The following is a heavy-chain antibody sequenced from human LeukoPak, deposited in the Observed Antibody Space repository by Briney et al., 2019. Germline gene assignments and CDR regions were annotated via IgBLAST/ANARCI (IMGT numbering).Heavy chain of an antibody. CDR3: ARDLGIAARPDY. CDR2: FFYSGST. Sequence: SETLSLTCTVSGGSISSSSYYWGWIRQPPGKGLEWIGYFFYSGSTYYNPSLKSRITISVDTSKNQFSLKLSSVTAADTAVYYCARDLGIAARPDYWGQGTLVTVSS. V-gene: IGHV4-61*05. CDR1: GGSISSSSYY. J-gene: IGHJ4*02. D-gene: IGHD6-6*01.